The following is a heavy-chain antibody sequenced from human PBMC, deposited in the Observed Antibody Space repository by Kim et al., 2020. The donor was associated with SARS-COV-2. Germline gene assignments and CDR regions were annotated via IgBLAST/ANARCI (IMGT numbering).Heavy chain of an antibody. CDR2: IRSRANNYAT. Sequence: GGSLRHSCAASGFTLSGSTMHGVRQTSGKGLEWVGRIRSRANNYATAYAASVKGRFTISRDDSRNTAYLQMNSLKTEDTAVYYCTRHLGIPAASYGMDV. D-gene: IGHD2-2*01. V-gene: IGHV3-73*01. CDR1: GFTLSGST. J-gene: IGHJ6*01. CDR3: TRHLGIPAASYGMDV.